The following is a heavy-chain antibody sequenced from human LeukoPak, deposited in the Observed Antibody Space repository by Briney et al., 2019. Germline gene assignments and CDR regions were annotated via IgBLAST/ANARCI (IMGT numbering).Heavy chain of an antibody. CDR1: GGSISSGSYY. CDR3: ARDGGGTWDFWSGYYYNWFDP. CDR2: IYTSGST. Sequence: SQTLSLTCTVSGGSISSGSYYWSWIRQPAGKGLEWIGRIYTSGSTNYNPSLKSRVTISVDTSKNQFSLKLSSVTAADTAVYYCARDGGGTWDFWSGYYYNWFDPWGQGTLVTVSS. V-gene: IGHV4-61*02. D-gene: IGHD3-3*01. J-gene: IGHJ5*02.